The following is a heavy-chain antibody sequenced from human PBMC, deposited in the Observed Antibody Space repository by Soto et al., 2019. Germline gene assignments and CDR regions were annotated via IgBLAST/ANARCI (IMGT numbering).Heavy chain of an antibody. Sequence: QVTLKESGPVLVKPTETLTLTCTVSGFSLSNARMGVSWIRQPPGKALEWLAHIFSNDEKSYSTSLKSRLTISKENSKSQVVLTMTNRDPLDTATYYHAQLILGYCSSTSCYQGGWFDPRGQGTLVTVSS. D-gene: IGHD2-2*01. J-gene: IGHJ5*02. V-gene: IGHV2-26*01. CDR2: IFSNDEK. CDR3: AQLILGYCSSTSCYQGGWFDP. CDR1: GFSLSNARMG.